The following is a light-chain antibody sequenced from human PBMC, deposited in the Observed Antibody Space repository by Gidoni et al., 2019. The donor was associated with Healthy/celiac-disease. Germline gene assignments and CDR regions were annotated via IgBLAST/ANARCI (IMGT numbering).Light chain of an antibody. V-gene: IGKV1-39*01. CDR1: QNISSY. CDR3: QRSYGTPLGT. Sequence: DIHMTQSLPSLSASVGDRVTITCRESQNISSYLNWYQQKPGKAPRLLLYSATSLQSGVPSRFSGSGSGPDFTLTIGALQPENFATYYCQRSYGTPLGTFGQGTRVEIK. CDR2: SAT. J-gene: IGKJ1*01.